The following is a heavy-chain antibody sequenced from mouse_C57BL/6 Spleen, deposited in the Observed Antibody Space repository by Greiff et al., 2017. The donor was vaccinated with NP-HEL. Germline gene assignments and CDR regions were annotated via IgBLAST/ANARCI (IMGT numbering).Heavy chain of an antibody. J-gene: IGHJ1*03. CDR1: GFSLTSYA. Sequence: VQVVESEPGLVAPSQSLSITCTVSGFSLTSYAISWVRQPPGKGLEWLGVIWTGGGTNYNSALKSRLSISKDNSKSQVFLKMNSLQTDDTARYYCARNMRDYYGSSYGWYFDVWGTGTTVTVSS. CDR3: ARNMRDYYGSSYGWYFDV. CDR2: IWTGGGT. V-gene: IGHV2-9-1*01. D-gene: IGHD1-1*01.